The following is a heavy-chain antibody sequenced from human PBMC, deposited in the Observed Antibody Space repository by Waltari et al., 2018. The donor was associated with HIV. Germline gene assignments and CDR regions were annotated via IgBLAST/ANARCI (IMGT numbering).Heavy chain of an antibody. D-gene: IGHD3-10*01. CDR3: ARGGFYGSGSKVN. J-gene: IGHJ4*02. CDR1: GFTFSSYW. CDR2: IKQDGSEK. V-gene: IGHV3-7*04. Sequence: EVQLVESGGGLVQPGGSLRLSCAASGFTFSSYWMSWVRQAPGKGLEGVGNIKQDGSEKYYVDSVNGRFTISRDNAENSLYLQMNSLRAEDTAVYYCARGGFYGSGSKVNWGQGTLVTVSS.